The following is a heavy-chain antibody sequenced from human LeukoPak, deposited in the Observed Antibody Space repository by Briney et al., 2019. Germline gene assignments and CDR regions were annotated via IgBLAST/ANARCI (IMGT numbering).Heavy chain of an antibody. D-gene: IGHD6-13*01. Sequence: ASVKVSCKASGYTFTRYGISWVRQAPGQGLEWMGWISAYNGNTNYAQKLQGRVTMTTDTSTSTAYMELRSLRSDDTAVYYCARDSEQLVEWYLDYWGQGTLVTVSS. CDR3: ARDSEQLVEWYLDY. CDR2: ISAYNGNT. CDR1: GYTFTRYG. V-gene: IGHV1-18*01. J-gene: IGHJ4*02.